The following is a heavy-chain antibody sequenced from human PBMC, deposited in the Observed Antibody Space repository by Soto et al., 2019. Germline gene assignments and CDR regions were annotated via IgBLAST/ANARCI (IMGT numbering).Heavy chain of an antibody. D-gene: IGHD2-21*01. Sequence: EVRLVESGGDSVQPGGSLKLSCAASGFSLGDSAVHWVRLASGKGLEWIGRIRSKGHNYATTYAASVKGRFTMSRDDSKNTAFLQMNRLQTEDTAVYFCTRDAGGEVEHSYYYYYMDVWGKGTAVTVSS. V-gene: IGHV3-73*01. J-gene: IGHJ6*03. CDR3: TRDAGGEVEHSYYYYYMDV. CDR2: IRSKGHNYAT. CDR1: GFSLGDSA.